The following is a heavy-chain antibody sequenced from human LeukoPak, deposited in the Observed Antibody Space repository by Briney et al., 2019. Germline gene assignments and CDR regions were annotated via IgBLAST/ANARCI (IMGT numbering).Heavy chain of an antibody. V-gene: IGHV4-34*01. J-gene: IGHJ4*02. CDR3: ARRSLLWFGELGSGERVISD. D-gene: IGHD3-10*01. CDR1: GGSFIGFH. Sequence: SETLSLTCAVYGGSFIGFHWNWIRQPPGKGLEWIGDINHSGSTNYNPSLTSRVTISVDPSKNQFSLNLSSVTAADTAVYYCARRSLLWFGELGSGERVISDWGQGTLVTVSS. CDR2: INHSGST.